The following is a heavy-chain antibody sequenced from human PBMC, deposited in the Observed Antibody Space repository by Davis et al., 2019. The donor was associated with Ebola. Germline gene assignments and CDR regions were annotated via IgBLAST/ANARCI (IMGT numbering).Heavy chain of an antibody. Sequence: GESLKISCAASGFTFSDSAIHWVRQASGKGLEWVGHIRSKANSHATVYTESLKGRFSISRDDSKNTAYLQMNSLKTEDTAIYFCVRHADSIDYWGQGTLVTASS. D-gene: IGHD5-18*01. CDR3: VRHADSIDY. CDR1: GFTFSDSA. V-gene: IGHV3-73*01. CDR2: IRSKANSHAT. J-gene: IGHJ4*02.